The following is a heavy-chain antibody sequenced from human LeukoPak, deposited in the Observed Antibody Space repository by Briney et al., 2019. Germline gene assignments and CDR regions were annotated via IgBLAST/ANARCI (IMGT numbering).Heavy chain of an antibody. D-gene: IGHD1-26*01. CDR2: ISSSGSTI. CDR1: GFTFSSYE. J-gene: IGHJ4*02. Sequence: GGSLGLSCAASGFTFSSYEMNWVRQAPGKGLEWVSYISSSGSTIYYADSVKGRFTISRDNAKNSLYLQMNSLRAEDTAVYYCARVVGATVVDYWGQGTLVTVSS. CDR3: ARVVGATVVDY. V-gene: IGHV3-48*03.